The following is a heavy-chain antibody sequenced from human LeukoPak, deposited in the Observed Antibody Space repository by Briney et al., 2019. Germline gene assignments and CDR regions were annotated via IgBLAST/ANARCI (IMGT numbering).Heavy chain of an antibody. Sequence: SETLSLTCTVSGGSISSDYWSWIRQPAGKGLEWIGRINISGSTNYNPSLKSRVTMSVDTSKNQFSLKLSSVTAADTAAYYCAREKSSWSGLDAFDIWGQGTMVTVSS. CDR3: AREKSSWSGLDAFDI. CDR2: INISGST. V-gene: IGHV4-4*07. D-gene: IGHD6-13*01. CDR1: GGSISSDY. J-gene: IGHJ3*02.